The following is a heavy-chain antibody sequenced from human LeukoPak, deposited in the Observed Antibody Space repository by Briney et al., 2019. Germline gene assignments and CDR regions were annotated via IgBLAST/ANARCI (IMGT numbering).Heavy chain of an antibody. CDR2: IYYSGST. D-gene: IGHD6-19*01. J-gene: IGHJ5*02. CDR3: ARVGQWLVGPFDP. Sequence: SETLSLTCTVSGGSISSGDNYWSWIRQAPGKGLEWIGNIYYSGSTYHNPSLKSRVIILVDTSKNHFSLKLSSVTAADTAVYYCARVGQWLVGPFDPWGQGTLVTVSS. V-gene: IGHV4-30-4*01. CDR1: GGSISSGDNY.